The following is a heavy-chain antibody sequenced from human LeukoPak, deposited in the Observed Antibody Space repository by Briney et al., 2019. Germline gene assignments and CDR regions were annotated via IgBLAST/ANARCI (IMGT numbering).Heavy chain of an antibody. Sequence: TLSLTCAVSGGSISSGGYSWSWIRQPPGKGLEWIGYIYYSGSTYYNPSLKSRVTISVDTSKNQFSLSLSSVTAADTAVYYCARVRATGWLQLADAFDIWGQGTMVTVSS. J-gene: IGHJ3*02. V-gene: IGHV4-30-4*07. D-gene: IGHD5-24*01. CDR3: ARVRATGWLQLADAFDI. CDR2: IYYSGST. CDR1: GGSISSGGYS.